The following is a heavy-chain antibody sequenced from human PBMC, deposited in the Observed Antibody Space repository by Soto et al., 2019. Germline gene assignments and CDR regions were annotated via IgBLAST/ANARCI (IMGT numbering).Heavy chain of an antibody. D-gene: IGHD6-19*01. Sequence: GGSLRLSCAASGFTFSNYWMHWVRQVPGKGLVWVSSINSDGSSTMYADSVKGRFTISRDNAKNTLYLQMNSLRAEDTAVYYCARDPAPIGWYDYWGQGTLVTVSS. CDR3: ARDPAPIGWYDY. CDR1: GFTFSNYW. CDR2: INSDGSST. J-gene: IGHJ4*02. V-gene: IGHV3-74*03.